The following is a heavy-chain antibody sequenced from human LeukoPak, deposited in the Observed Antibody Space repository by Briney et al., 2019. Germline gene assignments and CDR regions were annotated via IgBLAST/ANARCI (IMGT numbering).Heavy chain of an antibody. V-gene: IGHV4-59*01. D-gene: IGHD1-26*01. J-gene: IGHJ3*02. CDR1: GGSISSYY. CDR2: IYYSGST. CDR3: ARVATGAFDI. Sequence: SETLSLTCTVSGGSISSYYWSWIRQPPGKGLEWIGYIYYSGSTNYNPSLKCRVTISVDTSKNQFSLKLSSVTAADTAVYYCARVATGAFDIWGQGTMVTVSS.